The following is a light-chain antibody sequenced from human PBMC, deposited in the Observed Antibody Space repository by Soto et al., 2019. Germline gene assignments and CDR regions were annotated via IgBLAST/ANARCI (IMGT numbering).Light chain of an antibody. Sequence: VMTQSPATLSVSPGERATLSCRASQSISSNLAWYQQKPGQAPRLLMFRTSSRATGFPARFSGSGSGTEFNLTISSLQSEDFGVYYCQQYNNWPRATFGGGTKVDIX. V-gene: IGKV3-15*01. J-gene: IGKJ4*01. CDR2: RTS. CDR3: QQYNNWPRAT. CDR1: QSISSN.